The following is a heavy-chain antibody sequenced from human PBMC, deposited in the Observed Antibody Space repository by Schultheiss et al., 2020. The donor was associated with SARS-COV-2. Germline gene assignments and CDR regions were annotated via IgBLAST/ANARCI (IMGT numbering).Heavy chain of an antibody. Sequence: GGSLRLSCSASGFTFSSYAMHWVRQAPGKGLEYVSAISGSGGSTYYADSVKGRFTISRDNSKNTLYLQMNSLRAEDTAVYYCAKVGPSGAALDYWGQGTLVTVSS. CDR1: GFTFSSYA. D-gene: IGHD6-6*01. CDR2: ISGSGGST. J-gene: IGHJ4*02. V-gene: IGHV3-64*04. CDR3: AKVGPSGAALDY.